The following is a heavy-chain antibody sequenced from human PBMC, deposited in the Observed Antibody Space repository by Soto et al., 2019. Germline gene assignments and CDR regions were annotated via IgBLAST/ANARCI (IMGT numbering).Heavy chain of an antibody. V-gene: IGHV3-53*01. J-gene: IGHJ6*02. D-gene: IGHD2-15*01. CDR1: GFTVSSNY. CDR3: ARDTQPYYYGMDV. Sequence: LRLSCAASGFTVSSNYMSWVRQAPGKGLGWVSVIYSGGSTYYADSVKGRFTISRDNSKNTLYLQMNSLRAEDTAVYYCARDTQPYYYGMDVWGQGTTVTVSS. CDR2: IYSGGST.